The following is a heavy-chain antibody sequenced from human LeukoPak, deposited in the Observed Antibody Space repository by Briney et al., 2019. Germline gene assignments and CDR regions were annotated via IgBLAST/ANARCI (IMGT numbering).Heavy chain of an antibody. CDR1: GFTFSTYA. CDR2: ISTTT. V-gene: IGHV3-23*01. J-gene: IGHJ5*01. D-gene: IGHD4-17*01. CDR3: AKPIGPRYGDYHNSCFDS. Sequence: PGGSLRLSCAASGFTFSTYAMSWVRQVPAKGLEWVSAISTTTYYADFVEGRFTISRDNSKNMLYLQMNSLRAEDTAVYYCAKPIGPRYGDYHNSCFDSWGQGTLVTVSS.